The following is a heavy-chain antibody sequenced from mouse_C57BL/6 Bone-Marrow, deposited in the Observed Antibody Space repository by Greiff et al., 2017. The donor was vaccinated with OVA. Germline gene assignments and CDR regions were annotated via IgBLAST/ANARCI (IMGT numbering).Heavy chain of an antibody. Sequence: DVMLVESGGGLVQPGGSLKLSCAASGFTFSDYYMYWVRQTPEKRLEWVAYISNGGGSTYYPDTVKGRFTISRDNAKNTLYLQMSRLKSEDTAMYYCARRLNDYFLFDYWGQGTTLTVSS. CDR1: GFTFSDYY. CDR3: ARRLNDYFLFDY. V-gene: IGHV5-12*01. J-gene: IGHJ2*01. CDR2: ISNGGGST. D-gene: IGHD2-4*01.